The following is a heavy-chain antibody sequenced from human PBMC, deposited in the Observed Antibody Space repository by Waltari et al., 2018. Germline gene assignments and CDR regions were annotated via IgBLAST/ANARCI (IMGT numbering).Heavy chain of an antibody. CDR3: ARVGLLVGATNYFDY. CDR1: GGTFSSYA. D-gene: IGHD1-26*01. CDR2: TIPILGTA. J-gene: IGHJ4*02. Sequence: QVQLVQSGAEVKKPGSSVKVSCKASGGTFSSYAISWVRQAPGQGLEWMGGTIPILGTANYAQKFQGRVTITADESTSTAYMELSSLRSEDTAVYYCARVGLLVGATNYFDYWGQGTLVTVSS. V-gene: IGHV1-69*12.